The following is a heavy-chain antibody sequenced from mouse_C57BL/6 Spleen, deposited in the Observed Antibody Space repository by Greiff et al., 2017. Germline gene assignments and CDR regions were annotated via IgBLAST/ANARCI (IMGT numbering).Heavy chain of an antibody. D-gene: IGHD2-4*01. CDR1: GFNIKDDY. V-gene: IGHV14-4*01. J-gene: IGHJ3*01. CDR2: IDPENGDT. CDR3: TRYDYDVAWFAY. Sequence: VQLKQSGAELVRPGASVKLSCTASGFNIKDDYMHWVKQRPEQGLEWIGWIDPENGDTESASKVQGKATITADTSSNTAYLQLSSLTAEDTAVYYCTRYDYDVAWFAYWGQGTLVTVSA.